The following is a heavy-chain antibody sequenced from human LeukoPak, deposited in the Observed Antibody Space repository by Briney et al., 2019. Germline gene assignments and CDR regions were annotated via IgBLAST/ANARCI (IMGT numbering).Heavy chain of an antibody. CDR3: ASESNHYDSSGYESDY. Sequence: ASVKVSCKASGYTFTGYYMHWVRQAPGQGLEWMGWINPNSGGTNYAQKFQGRVTMTRDTSISTAYMELSRLRSDDTAVYYCASESNHYDSSGYESDYWGQGTLVTVSS. V-gene: IGHV1-2*02. D-gene: IGHD3-22*01. CDR2: INPNSGGT. CDR1: GYTFTGYY. J-gene: IGHJ4*02.